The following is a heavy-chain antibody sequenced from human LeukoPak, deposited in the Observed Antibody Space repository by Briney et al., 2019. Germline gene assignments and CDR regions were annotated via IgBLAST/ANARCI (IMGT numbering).Heavy chain of an antibody. D-gene: IGHD6-19*01. Sequence: GGSLRLSCAASGFTFSTYAMNWVRQAPGKGLEWVSAISGSGGTPYYADSVKGRFTISRDNSKNTLYLQMNSLRAEDTALYYCAESEWYSSGYYSMWGQGTLVTVSS. CDR3: AESEWYSSGYYSM. CDR2: ISGSGGTP. V-gene: IGHV3-23*01. CDR1: GFTFSTYA. J-gene: IGHJ4*02.